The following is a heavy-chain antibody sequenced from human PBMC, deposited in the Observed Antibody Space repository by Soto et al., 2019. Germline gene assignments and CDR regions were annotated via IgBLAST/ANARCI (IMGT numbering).Heavy chain of an antibody. D-gene: IGHD1-26*01. CDR3: ARQRPTDGRWEFANYYGMDV. CDR2: INHVGIT. V-gene: IGHV4-34*01. Sequence: SETLSLSCAVSGGSFRGSYWTWIRQSPGKGLEWLGDINHVGITNYNPSLKSRVSIPVDTSKSQFSLKLSSVTAADTAVYYCARQRPTDGRWEFANYYGMDVWGQGTPVTVSS. CDR1: GGSFRGSY. J-gene: IGHJ6*02.